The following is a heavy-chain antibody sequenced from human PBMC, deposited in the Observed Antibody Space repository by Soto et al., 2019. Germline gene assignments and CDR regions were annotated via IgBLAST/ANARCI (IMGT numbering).Heavy chain of an antibody. CDR1: VFTFSSYW. J-gene: IGHJ4*02. V-gene: IGHV3-74*01. Sequence: WWSLRLSCSASVFTFSSYWMHWVRQAPGKGLVWVSRINSDGSSTSYADSVKGRFTISRDNAKNTLYLQMNSLRAEDTAVYYCARVPPEWCCFDYWGQGTLVTVSS. CDR3: ARVPPEWCCFDY. CDR2: INSDGSST. D-gene: IGHD2-15*01.